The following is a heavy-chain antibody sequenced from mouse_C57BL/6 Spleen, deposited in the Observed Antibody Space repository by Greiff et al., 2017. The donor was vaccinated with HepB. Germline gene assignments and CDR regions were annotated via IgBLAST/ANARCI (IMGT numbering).Heavy chain of an antibody. J-gene: IGHJ4*01. Sequence: VQLQQPGAELVKPGASVKMSCKASGYTFTSYWITWVKQRPGQGLEWIGDIYPGSGSTNYNEKFKSKATLTVDTSSSTAYMQLSSLTSEDSAVYYCARFHGSSYGAMDYWGQGTSVTVSS. V-gene: IGHV1-55*01. CDR2: IYPGSGST. D-gene: IGHD1-1*01. CDR3: ARFHGSSYGAMDY. CDR1: GYTFTSYW.